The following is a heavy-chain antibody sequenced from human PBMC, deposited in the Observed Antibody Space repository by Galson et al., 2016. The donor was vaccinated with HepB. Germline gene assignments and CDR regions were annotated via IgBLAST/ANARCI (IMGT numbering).Heavy chain of an antibody. CDR2: INWNGGIV. Sequence: SLRLSCAASGFTLGNYAMAWVRQAPGKGLEWVSSINWNGGIVHYADSVKGRFSISRDNAKKSLFLQMNSLRAEDTAVYYCAMGNSGWPDYWGQGTLVTVSS. D-gene: IGHD6-19*01. CDR3: AMGNSGWPDY. J-gene: IGHJ4*02. V-gene: IGHV3-9*01. CDR1: GFTLGNYA.